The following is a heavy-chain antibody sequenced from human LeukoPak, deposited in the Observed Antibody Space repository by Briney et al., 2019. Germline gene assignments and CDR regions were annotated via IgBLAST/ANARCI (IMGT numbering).Heavy chain of an antibody. CDR1: GFTFSTYL. Sequence: PGGSLRLSCAASGFTFSTYLVHWVRQAPGKGLEWVGDFACDGSHTFCVESVKGRFTISRHNSKNTLYLQMNSLRAEDTAVYFCARQRQDTILHSGAFDIWGQGTMVTVSS. J-gene: IGHJ3*02. CDR2: FACDGSHT. CDR3: ARQRQDTILHSGAFDI. V-gene: IGHV3-30-3*01. D-gene: IGHD2-21*01.